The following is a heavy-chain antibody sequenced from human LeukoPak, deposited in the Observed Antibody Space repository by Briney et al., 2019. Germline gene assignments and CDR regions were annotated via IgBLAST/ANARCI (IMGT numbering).Heavy chain of an antibody. J-gene: IGHJ6*02. CDR3: AKAIQGRTWYYYYGMDI. CDR1: GFTFDDYA. CDR2: ISWNSGTK. Sequence: GGSLRLSCAASGFTFDDYAMRWVRQAPGKGLEWVSGISWNSGTKGYAGSVKGRFTISRDNAKNSLYLQMNSLRAEDSALYYCAKAIQGRTWYYYYGMDIWGQGTSVTVSS. D-gene: IGHD3-16*01. V-gene: IGHV3-9*01.